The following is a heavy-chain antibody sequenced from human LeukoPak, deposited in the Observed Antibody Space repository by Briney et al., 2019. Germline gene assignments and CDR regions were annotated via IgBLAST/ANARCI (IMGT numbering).Heavy chain of an antibody. Sequence: SETLSLTCTVSGGSISRYYWSWIRQPPGKRLEWLGYIYYSGSTNYNPPRKSRVTISVDTSKNQFSLKLSSVTAADTAVYYCARGSGSFLNCWGQGTLVTVSS. J-gene: IGHJ4*02. CDR3: ARGSGSFLNC. CDR1: GGSISRYY. D-gene: IGHD1-26*01. CDR2: IYYSGST. V-gene: IGHV4-59*01.